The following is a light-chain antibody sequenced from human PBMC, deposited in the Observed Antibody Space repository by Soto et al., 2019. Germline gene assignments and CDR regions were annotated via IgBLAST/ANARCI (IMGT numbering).Light chain of an antibody. V-gene: IGKV3-15*01. CDR2: GAS. CDR1: QSISSN. CDR3: QQYNSWPRT. Sequence: EIVMTQSPATLSVSPGERATLSCRASQSISSNLAWYQQKPGQAPRLLMYGASTRATGIPARFSGSGSGTEFTLTISSLQSEDFAVYYSQQYNSWPRTFGQGTKVDIK. J-gene: IGKJ2*02.